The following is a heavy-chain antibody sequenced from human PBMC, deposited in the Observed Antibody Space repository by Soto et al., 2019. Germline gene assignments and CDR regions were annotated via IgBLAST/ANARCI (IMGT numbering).Heavy chain of an antibody. V-gene: IGHV3-30-3*01. CDR2: ISYDGSNK. CDR3: ASALGDYGDY. D-gene: IGHD4-17*01. J-gene: IGHJ4*02. CDR1: GFTFSRYA. Sequence: PGGSLRLSCAASGFTFSRYAMHWDRQAPGKGLEWVAVISYDGSNKYYADSVKGRFTISRDDSKNTLYLQMNSLRAEDTAVYYCASALGDYGDYWGQGTLVTVSS.